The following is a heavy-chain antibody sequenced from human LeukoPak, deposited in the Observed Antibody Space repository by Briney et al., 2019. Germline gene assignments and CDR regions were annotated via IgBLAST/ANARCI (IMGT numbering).Heavy chain of an antibody. Sequence: GASVKVSCKASVYTFTGYYMHWVRQAPGQGLEWMGWINPNSGGTNYAQKFQGRVTMTRDTSISTAYMELSRLRSDDTAVYYCARDRRDMIVVVSWFDPWGQGTLVTVSS. CDR1: VYTFTGYY. CDR3: ARDRRDMIVVVSWFDP. V-gene: IGHV1-2*02. J-gene: IGHJ5*02. CDR2: INPNSGGT. D-gene: IGHD3-22*01.